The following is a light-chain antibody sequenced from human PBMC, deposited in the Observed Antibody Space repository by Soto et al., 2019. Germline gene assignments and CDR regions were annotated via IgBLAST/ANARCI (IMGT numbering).Light chain of an antibody. CDR3: GSYSSTDTPFV. Sequence: LAQPSSVSGSSGQSITISCTGTSTDVGGYNYVSWYQHHSGKAPKLLIYEVTNRPSGISDRFSGSKSVNTASLTISGLQAEDESDYYCGSYSSTDTPFVFGTGTKVTVL. J-gene: IGLJ1*01. V-gene: IGLV2-14*01. CDR2: EVT. CDR1: STDVGGYNY.